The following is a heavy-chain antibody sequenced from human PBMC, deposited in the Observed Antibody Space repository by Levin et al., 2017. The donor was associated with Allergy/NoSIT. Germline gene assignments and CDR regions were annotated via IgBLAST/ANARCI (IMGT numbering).Heavy chain of an antibody. V-gene: IGHV3-7*01. Sequence: GGSLRLSCAASGFTFSESWMAWVRQAPGKGLEWVAIITPDGSLQSYVDFARGRFTISRDNTKNSLYLQMNSLRADDPSVYYFATSHGGQWGQGTLVSVSS. CDR2: ITPDGSLQ. J-gene: IGHJ4*02. CDR1: GFTFSESW. D-gene: IGHD3-10*01. CDR3: ATSHGGQ.